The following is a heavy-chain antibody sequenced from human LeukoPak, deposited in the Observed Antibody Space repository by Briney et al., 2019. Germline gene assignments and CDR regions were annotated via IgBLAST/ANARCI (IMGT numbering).Heavy chain of an antibody. CDR3: ARNVGWYSHDS. CDR2: IYGSGST. CDR1: GDSLSSHY. V-gene: IGHV4-59*08. D-gene: IGHD6-19*01. Sequence: SETLSLTCTVSGDSLSSHYRSWIRQPPGKGLEWIGYIYGSGSTHYDPSLRSRATISEDTSKNQFSLRLTSVTAADTAVYYCARNVGWYSHDSWGQGTLVTVSS. J-gene: IGHJ4*02.